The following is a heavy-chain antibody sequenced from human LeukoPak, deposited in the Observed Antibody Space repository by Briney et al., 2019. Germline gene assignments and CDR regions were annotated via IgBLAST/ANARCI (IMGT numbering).Heavy chain of an antibody. CDR2: ISGSGGST. CDR1: GFTFSDYY. Sequence: PGGSLRLSCAASGFTFSDYYMSWIRQAPGKGLEWVSAISGSGGSTYYADSVKGRFTISRDNSKNTLYLQMNSLRAEDTAVYYCAKDEGAAAGTSFDYWGQGTLVTVSS. CDR3: AKDEGAAAGTSFDY. J-gene: IGHJ4*02. D-gene: IGHD6-13*01. V-gene: IGHV3-23*01.